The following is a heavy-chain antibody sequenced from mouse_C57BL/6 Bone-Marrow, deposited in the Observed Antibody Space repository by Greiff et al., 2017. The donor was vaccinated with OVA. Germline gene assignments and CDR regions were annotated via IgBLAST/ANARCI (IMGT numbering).Heavy chain of an antibody. Sequence: EVNVVESGGGLVKPGGSLKLSCAASGFTFSDYGMHWVRQAPEKGLEWVAYISSGSSTIYYADTVKGRFTISRDNAKNTLFLQMTSLRSEDTAMYYCARPHNYYAMDYWGQGTSVTVSS. CDR2: ISSGSSTI. V-gene: IGHV5-17*01. D-gene: IGHD6-1*01. CDR1: GFTFSDYG. CDR3: ARPHNYYAMDY. J-gene: IGHJ4*01.